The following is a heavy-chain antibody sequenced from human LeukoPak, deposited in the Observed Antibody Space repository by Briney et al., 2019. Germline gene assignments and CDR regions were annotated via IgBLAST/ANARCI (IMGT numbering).Heavy chain of an antibody. D-gene: IGHD5-12*01. V-gene: IGHV3-7*01. CDR3: AAWTDRGYSY. CDR2: INPDGDGM. Sequence: GGSLRLSCAASGFTFSDYYMNWIRQAPGKGLEWVANINPDGDGMRFVDSVKGRFTMSRDNAQSSLHLQMNSLRVEDTAFYYCAAWTDRGYSYWGQGVLVTVSS. J-gene: IGHJ4*02. CDR1: GFTFSDYY.